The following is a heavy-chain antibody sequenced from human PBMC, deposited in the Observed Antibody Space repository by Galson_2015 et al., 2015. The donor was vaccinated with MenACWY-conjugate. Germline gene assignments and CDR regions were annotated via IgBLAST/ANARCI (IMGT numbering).Heavy chain of an antibody. Sequence: SLRLSCAASGITFSSNAMNWVRQAPGKGLEWVSGIGTGSGTYYADSVKGRFTISRDNSKNMVYLQMNSLRAEDTAIYYCAKFKYSTSWSNTHGMDVWGQGTTVTVSS. V-gene: IGHV3-23*01. D-gene: IGHD2-2*01. J-gene: IGHJ6*02. CDR1: GITFSSNA. CDR2: IGTGSGT. CDR3: AKFKYSTSWSNTHGMDV.